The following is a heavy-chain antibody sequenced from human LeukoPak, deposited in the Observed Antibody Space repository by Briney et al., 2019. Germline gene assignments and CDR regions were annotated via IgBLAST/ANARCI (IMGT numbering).Heavy chain of an antibody. J-gene: IGHJ4*02. D-gene: IGHD5-24*01. CDR2: IYYSGST. CDR3: AKLEMATMYDY. V-gene: IGHV4-39*07. CDR1: GGSISSYY. Sequence: PSETLSLTCTVSGGSISSYYWSWIRQPPGKGLEWIGSIYYSGSTYYNPSHKSRVTISIDTSNNQFSLKLSSVTAADTAVYYCAKLEMATMYDYWGQGTLVTVSS.